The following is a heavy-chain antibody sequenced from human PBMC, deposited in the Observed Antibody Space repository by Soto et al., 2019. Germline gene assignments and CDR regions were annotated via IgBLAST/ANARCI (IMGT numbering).Heavy chain of an antibody. Sequence: QITLNESGPTVVRPTETLTLTCRFSGFSLTTSGVGVGWIRQSPGKAPEWLALIYWDDDKRYSASLKSRLTITKDTSKHQVVRTVCDSDPTDTATYYCAHRVLRAVFGLVTTTAIYFDFWGQGPPVAVSS. J-gene: IGHJ4*02. CDR1: GFSLTTSGVG. D-gene: IGHD3-3*01. CDR2: IYWDDDK. CDR3: AHRVLRAVFGLVTTTAIYFDF. V-gene: IGHV2-5*02.